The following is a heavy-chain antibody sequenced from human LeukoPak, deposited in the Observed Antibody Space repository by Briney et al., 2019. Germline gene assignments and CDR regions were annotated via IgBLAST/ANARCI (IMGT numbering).Heavy chain of an antibody. CDR3: ARVVVVPACTDY. CDR1: GFTFSSYS. J-gene: IGHJ4*02. CDR2: ISSSSTI. Sequence: GGSLRLSCAASGFTFSSYSMNWVRQAPGKGLEWVSYISSSSTIYYSDSVKGRFTISRDNAKNSLYLQMNSLRAEDTAVYYCARVVVVPACTDYWGQGTLVTVSS. D-gene: IGHD2-2*01. V-gene: IGHV3-48*01.